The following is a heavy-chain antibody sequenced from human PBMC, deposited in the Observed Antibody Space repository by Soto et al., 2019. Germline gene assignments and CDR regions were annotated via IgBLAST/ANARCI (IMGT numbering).Heavy chain of an antibody. V-gene: IGHV4-4*02. J-gene: IGHJ2*01. CDR1: GGSISSSNW. Sequence: QVQLQESGPGLVKPSGTLSLTCAVSGGSISSSNWWSWVRQPPGKGLEWIGEIYHSGSTNYNPSLKGRVTISVDKSKNQFSLKLSSVTAADTAVYYCARDKCSSTSCYRRGSNWYFDLWGRGTLVTVSS. CDR3: ARDKCSSTSCYRRGSNWYFDL. CDR2: IYHSGST. D-gene: IGHD2-2*02.